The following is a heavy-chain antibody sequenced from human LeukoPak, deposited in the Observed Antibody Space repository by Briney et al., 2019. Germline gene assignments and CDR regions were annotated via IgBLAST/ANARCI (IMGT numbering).Heavy chain of an antibody. V-gene: IGHV3-23*01. CDR2: ISGSGGST. CDR3: AKDSDQQLVHRFDP. J-gene: IGHJ5*02. D-gene: IGHD6-13*01. Sequence: GGSLRLSCAASGFTFSSYAMSWVRQAPGKGLEWVSAISGSGGSTYYADSVKGRFTISRDNSKNTLYLQMNSLGAEDTAVYYCAKDSDQQLVHRFDPWGQGTLVTVSS. CDR1: GFTFSSYA.